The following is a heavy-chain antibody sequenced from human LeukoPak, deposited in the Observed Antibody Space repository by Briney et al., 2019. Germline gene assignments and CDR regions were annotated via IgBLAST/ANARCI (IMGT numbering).Heavy chain of an antibody. CDR2: IIPIFGTA. Sequence: SVKVSCKASGGPFSSYAISWVRQAPGQGLGWMGGIIPIFGTANYAQKFQGRVTITADKSTSTAYMELSSLRSEDTAVYYCARERKARYCSSTSCYGHYYGMDVWGKGTTVTVSS. J-gene: IGHJ6*04. CDR1: GGPFSSYA. D-gene: IGHD2-2*01. V-gene: IGHV1-69*06. CDR3: ARERKARYCSSTSCYGHYYGMDV.